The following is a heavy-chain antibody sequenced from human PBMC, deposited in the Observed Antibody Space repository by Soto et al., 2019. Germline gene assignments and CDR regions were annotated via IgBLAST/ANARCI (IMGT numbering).Heavy chain of an antibody. CDR3: ARGAGYSSGWYVGWFDP. V-gene: IGHV1-18*01. Sequence: QVQLVQSGAEVKKPGASVKVSCKASGYTFTSYGISWVRQAPGQGLEWMGWISAYNGNTNYAQKLQGRVTMTTDTCTSTADMERRSLRSDDPAVYYCARGAGYSSGWYVGWFDPWGQGTLVTVSS. J-gene: IGHJ5*02. CDR2: ISAYNGNT. CDR1: GYTFTSYG. D-gene: IGHD6-19*01.